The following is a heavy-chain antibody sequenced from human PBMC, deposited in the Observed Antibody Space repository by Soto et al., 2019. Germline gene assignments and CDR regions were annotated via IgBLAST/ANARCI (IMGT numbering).Heavy chain of an antibody. D-gene: IGHD3-22*01. Sequence: KPGGSLRLSCAASGFTFSSYSMNWVRQAPGKGLEWVSSISSSSSYIYYADSVKGRFTISRDNAKNSLYLQMNSLRAEDTAVYYCARPMGGFMIVNHWGQGTLVTVSS. CDR1: GFTFSSYS. CDR3: ARPMGGFMIVNH. CDR2: ISSSSSYI. V-gene: IGHV3-21*01. J-gene: IGHJ5*02.